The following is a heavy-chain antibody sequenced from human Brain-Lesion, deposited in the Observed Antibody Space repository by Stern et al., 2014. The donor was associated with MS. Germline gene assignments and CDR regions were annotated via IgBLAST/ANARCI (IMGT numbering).Heavy chain of an antibody. D-gene: IGHD3-3*01. Sequence: QVQLVQSGAEVKKPGASVKVSCKTSGYIFTGYYIHWVRQAPGQGLEWMAWINPNTGGTKYAQKVQGRVTMSREQSISTAYVELSSLTSDDTAVYYCARDQRGITIFGVVTDYYYLGMDVWGQGTTVTVSS. CDR1: GYIFTGYY. J-gene: IGHJ6*02. CDR2: INPNTGGT. CDR3: ARDQRGITIFGVVTDYYYLGMDV. V-gene: IGHV1-2*02.